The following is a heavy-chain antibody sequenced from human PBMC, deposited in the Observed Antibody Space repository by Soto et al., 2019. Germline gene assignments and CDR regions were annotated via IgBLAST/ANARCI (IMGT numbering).Heavy chain of an antibody. CDR2: TRNKANSHTT. CDR3: ARATTVTDY. J-gene: IGHJ4*02. CDR1: GFIFSDHY. Sequence: EVQLVESGGGLVQPGGSLRLSCAASGFIFSDHYMDWVRQAPGQGLEWVGRTRNKANSHTTEYAASVKGRFTISRDDSKNSLYLQMNSLKIEDTAVYYCARATTVTDYWGQGTLVTVSS. V-gene: IGHV3-72*01. D-gene: IGHD4-17*01.